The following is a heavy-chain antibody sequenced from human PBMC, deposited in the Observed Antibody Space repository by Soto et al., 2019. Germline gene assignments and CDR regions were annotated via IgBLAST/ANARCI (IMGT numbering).Heavy chain of an antibody. CDR3: ARSCPGNSCHFIY. CDR1: GYTFTSHG. J-gene: IGHJ4*02. CDR2: ISTYNGKT. V-gene: IGHV1-18*01. D-gene: IGHD2-15*01. Sequence: GASVKVSCKASGYTFTSHGISWVRQAPGQGPEWMGWISTYNGKTDYAQRFQDRIIMTTDTPTSTAYMELRSLRSDDTAVYYCARSCPGNSCHFIYWGQGTLVTVSS.